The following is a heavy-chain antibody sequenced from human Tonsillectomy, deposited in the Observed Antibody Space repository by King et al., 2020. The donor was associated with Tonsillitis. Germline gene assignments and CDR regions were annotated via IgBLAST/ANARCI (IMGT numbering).Heavy chain of an antibody. CDR3: AKVAGQWLVRGGYFDY. V-gene: IGHV3-23*04. J-gene: IGHJ4*02. Sequence: DVQLVESGGGLVQPGGSLRLSCAASGFTFSSYAMSWVRQAPGKGLEWVSAISGSGGSTYYADSVKGRFTIFRDNSKNTLYLQMNSLRAEDTAVYYCAKVAGQWLVRGGYFDYWGQGTLVTVSS. CDR2: ISGSGGST. D-gene: IGHD6-19*01. CDR1: GFTFSSYA.